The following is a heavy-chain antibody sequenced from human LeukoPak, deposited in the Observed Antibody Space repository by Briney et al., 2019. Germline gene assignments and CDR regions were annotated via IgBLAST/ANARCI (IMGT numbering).Heavy chain of an antibody. CDR3: AKDTSFSSAKKEVVY. CDR1: GFTFSSYA. J-gene: IGHJ4*02. V-gene: IGHV3-23*01. Sequence: GGSLRLSCAASGFTFSSYAMSWVRQAPGKGLEWVSAISGSGGSTYYADSVKGRFTISRDNSKNTLYLQMNSLRAEDTAVYYCAKDTSFSSAKKEVVYWGQGTLVTVSS. CDR2: ISGSGGST. D-gene: IGHD6-19*01.